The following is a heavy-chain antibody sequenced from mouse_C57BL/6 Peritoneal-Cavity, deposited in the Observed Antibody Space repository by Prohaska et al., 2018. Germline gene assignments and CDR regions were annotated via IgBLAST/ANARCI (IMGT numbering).Heavy chain of an antibody. D-gene: IGHD5-1-1*01. CDR3: ERGAKYEAWYYDIDS. CDR1: GYTFTDYY. V-gene: IGHV1-19*01. CDR2: INPYNGGT. J-gene: IGHJ4*01. Sequence: KPGASVKMSCKASGYTFTDYYMNWVKQSHGKSLEWFGVINPYNGGTSYNQKFKGKATLTVDKSSSTAYMELNSLTFEYSAVDYRERGAKYEAWYYDIDSWCQGTS.